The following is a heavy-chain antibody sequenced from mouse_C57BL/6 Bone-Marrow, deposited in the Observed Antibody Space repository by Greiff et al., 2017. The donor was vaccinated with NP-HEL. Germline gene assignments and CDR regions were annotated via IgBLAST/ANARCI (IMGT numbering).Heavy chain of an antibody. CDR1: GYTFTSYW. Sequence: KAGAELGKQGASVKLSCKAAGYTFTSYWMHWVKQRPGQGLERIGMIHPNSGSTNYNEKFKSKATLTVDKSSSTAYMQLSSLTSEDSAVYYCATGNYFDYWGQGTTLTVSS. D-gene: IGHD4-1*01. J-gene: IGHJ2*01. V-gene: IGHV1-64*01. CDR2: IHPNSGST. CDR3: ATGNYFDY.